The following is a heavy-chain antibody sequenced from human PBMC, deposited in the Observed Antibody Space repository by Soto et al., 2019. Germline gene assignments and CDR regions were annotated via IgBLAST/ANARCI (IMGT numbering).Heavy chain of an antibody. J-gene: IGHJ6*02. D-gene: IGHD6-13*01. Sequence: QVQLVESGGGVVQPGRSLRLSCAASGFTFSSYAMHWVRQAPGKGLEWVAVISYDGSNKYYADSVKGRFTISRDNSKNTLYLQMNSLRAEDTAVYYCASDGEQQLKNGKYGMDVWGQGTTVTVSS. CDR2: ISYDGSNK. V-gene: IGHV3-30-3*01. CDR3: ASDGEQQLKNGKYGMDV. CDR1: GFTFSSYA.